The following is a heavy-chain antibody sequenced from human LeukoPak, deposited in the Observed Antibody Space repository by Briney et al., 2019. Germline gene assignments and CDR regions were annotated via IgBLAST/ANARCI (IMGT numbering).Heavy chain of an antibody. CDR2: INSDGSST. J-gene: IGHJ4*02. V-gene: IGHV3-74*01. CDR3: ARSSGNSYYFDY. D-gene: IGHD1-1*01. Sequence: GGSLRLSCAASGFTFSSYWMHWVRQAPGKGLVWVSRINSDGSSTSYADSVQGRFTISRDNAKNMLYLQMNSLRAEDTAVYYCARSSGNSYYFDYWGQGTLVTVSS. CDR1: GFTFSSYW.